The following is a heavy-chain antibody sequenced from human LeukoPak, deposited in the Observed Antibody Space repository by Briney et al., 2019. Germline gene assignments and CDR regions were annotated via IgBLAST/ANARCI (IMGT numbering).Heavy chain of an antibody. CDR2: IIPVLNIT. J-gene: IGHJ6*02. CDR3: ARDQGLTAPPPYGLDV. V-gene: IGHV1-69*04. Sequence: SVKVSCKTSGGTFSSSAITWVRQAPGQGLEWMGRIIPVLNITSYAQKFQGRVTVTADTSTSTVYMELSSLRSEETAVYYCARDQGLTAPPPYGLDVWGQGSTVIVSS. CDR1: GGTFSSSA. D-gene: IGHD5-18*01.